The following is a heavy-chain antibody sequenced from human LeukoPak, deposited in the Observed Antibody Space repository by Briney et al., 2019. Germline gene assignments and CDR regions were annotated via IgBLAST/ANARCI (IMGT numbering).Heavy chain of an antibody. V-gene: IGHV3-21*06. CDR3: ARGLHDSSGYLGDTFDY. J-gene: IGHJ4*02. Sequence: GGSLRLSCAASGLTFSSYAMSWVRQAPGKGLEWVSYISASSSYIYYADSVKGRFTISRDNAENSLYLQMNSLRAEDTAVYYCARGLHDSSGYLGDTFDYWGQGTLVTVSS. CDR2: ISASSSYI. CDR1: GLTFSSYA. D-gene: IGHD6-25*01.